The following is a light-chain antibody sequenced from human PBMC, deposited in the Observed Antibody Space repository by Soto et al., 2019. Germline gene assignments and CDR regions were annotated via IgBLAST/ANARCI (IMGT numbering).Light chain of an antibody. Sequence: QSALTQPASVSGFLGQSITMSCTGSSSDVGTFNLVSWFQQHPGKAPKLLIFEGTKRPSGVSDRFSGSKSGTSASLAITGLQAEDEADYYCQSFDGSLSGYVFGTGTKLTVL. V-gene: IGLV2-14*02. CDR3: QSFDGSLSGYV. CDR2: EGT. J-gene: IGLJ1*01. CDR1: SSDVGTFNL.